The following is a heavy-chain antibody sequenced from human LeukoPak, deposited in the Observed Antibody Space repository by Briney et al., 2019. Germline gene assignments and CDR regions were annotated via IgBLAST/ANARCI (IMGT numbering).Heavy chain of an antibody. V-gene: IGHV4-4*07. CDR1: GGSISSYY. D-gene: IGHD2-2*02. J-gene: IGHJ3*02. CDR3: ARDLLDCSSTSCYTNAFDI. Sequence: SETLSLTCTVSGGSISSYYWSWIRQPAGKGLEWIGRIYTSGSTNYNPSPKSRVTMSVDTSKNQFSLKLSSVTAADTAVYYCARDLLDCSSTSCYTNAFDIWGQGTMVTVSS. CDR2: IYTSGST.